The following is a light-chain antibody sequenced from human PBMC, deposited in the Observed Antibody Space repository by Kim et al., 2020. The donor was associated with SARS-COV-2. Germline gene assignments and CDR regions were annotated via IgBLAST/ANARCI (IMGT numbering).Light chain of an antibody. CDR1: GVGSDE. Sequence: AWGQAGRMGGGGGGVGSDEGSWYRKRRGRAPVLVIYGKNYRPSGIPGRFSGCSAGNTACLTITGAQAEDEADYCCNSRDSSGNPVVFGGGTQLAVL. CDR3: NSRDSSGNPVV. CDR2: GKN. V-gene: IGLV3-19*01. J-gene: IGLJ2*01.